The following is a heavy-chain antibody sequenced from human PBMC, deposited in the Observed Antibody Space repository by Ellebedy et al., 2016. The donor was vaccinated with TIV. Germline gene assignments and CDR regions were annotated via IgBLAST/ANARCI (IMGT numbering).Heavy chain of an antibody. D-gene: IGHD6-13*01. CDR1: GFTFSSYA. V-gene: IGHV3-30-3*01. CDR2: ISYDGNNK. J-gene: IGHJ4*02. Sequence: PGGSLRLSCAASGFTFSSYAMYWVRQAPGKGLEWVAFISYDGNNKFHTDSVKGRFTISRDNSKNTLYLQMSSLRAEDTAVFYCVTAFRSRFDSWGQGTLVTVSS. CDR3: VTAFRSRFDS.